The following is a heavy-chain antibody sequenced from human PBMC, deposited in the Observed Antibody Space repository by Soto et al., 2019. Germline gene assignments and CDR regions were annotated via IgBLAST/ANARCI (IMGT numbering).Heavy chain of an antibody. CDR2: IYYSGST. CDR1: GGSISSGDYY. CDR3: ARDRRGYSGYVTYYYYGMDV. D-gene: IGHD5-12*01. J-gene: IGHJ6*02. V-gene: IGHV4-30-4*01. Sequence: SETLSLTCTVSGGSISSGDYYWSWIRQPPGKGLEWIGYIYYSGSTYYNPSLKSRVTISVDTSKNQFSLKLSSVTAADTAVYYCARDRRGYSGYVTYYYYGMDVWGQGTTVTVSS.